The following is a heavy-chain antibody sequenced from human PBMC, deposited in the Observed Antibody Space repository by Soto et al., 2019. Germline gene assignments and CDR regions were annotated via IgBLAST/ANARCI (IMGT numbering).Heavy chain of an antibody. CDR2: ISYDGSNK. Sequence: GGSLRLSCAASGFTFSSYGMHWVRQAPGKGLEWVAVISYDGSNKYYADSVKGRFTISRDNSKNTLYLQMNSLRAEDTAVYYCAKGVAGTKIVYYFDYWGQGTLVTVSS. CDR1: GFTFSSYG. V-gene: IGHV3-30*18. CDR3: AKGVAGTKIVYYFDY. D-gene: IGHD6-19*01. J-gene: IGHJ4*02.